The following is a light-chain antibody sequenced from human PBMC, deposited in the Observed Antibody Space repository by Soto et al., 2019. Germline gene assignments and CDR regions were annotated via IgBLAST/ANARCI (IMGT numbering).Light chain of an antibody. V-gene: IGLV2-14*01. CDR1: SSDVGDYKY. J-gene: IGLJ1*01. CDR3: SSYTNTYTLTTTSTLII. CDR2: GVS. Sequence: SVLTQPASVSGSPGQSITISCTGTSSDVGDYKYVSWYQQVPGTAPKLLIYGVSNRPSGVSDRFSGSKSGITASLTISGLQAEDEADYYCSSYTNTYTLTTTSTLIIFGTGTKVTVL.